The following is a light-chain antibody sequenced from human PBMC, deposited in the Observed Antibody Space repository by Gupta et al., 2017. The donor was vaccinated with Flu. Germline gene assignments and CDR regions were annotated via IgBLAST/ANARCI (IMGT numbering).Light chain of an antibody. CDR3: FSYAGGPWV. V-gene: IGLV2-11*01. CDR2: EVS. CDR1: SSDIGGYNY. Sequence: QSALTQPRSVSGSPGQSVTISCTGASSDIGGYNYVSWYQRHPGEAPRLMISEVSQRPSGVPDRFSGSKSDNTASLTISGLQAEDEADYYCFSYAGGPWVFGGGTKLTVL. J-gene: IGLJ3*02.